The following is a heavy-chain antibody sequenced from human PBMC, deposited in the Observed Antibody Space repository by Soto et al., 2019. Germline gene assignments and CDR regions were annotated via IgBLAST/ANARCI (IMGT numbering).Heavy chain of an antibody. V-gene: IGHV1-46*01. CDR3: AGEGAEVLSGYCSCGSWYTSKTDAFDI. Sequence: GASVKVSCKASGYTFTSYYMHWVRQAPGQGLEWMGIINPSGGSTSYAQKFQGRVTMTRDTPTSTVYMELSSLRPEDTAVYYCAGEGAEVLSGYCSCGSWYTSKTDAFDIWGQGTMVTVSS. CDR1: GYTFTSYY. J-gene: IGHJ3*02. CDR2: INPSGGST. D-gene: IGHD2-15*01.